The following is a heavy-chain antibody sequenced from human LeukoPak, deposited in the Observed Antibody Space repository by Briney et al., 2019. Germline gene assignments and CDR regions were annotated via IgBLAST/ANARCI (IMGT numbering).Heavy chain of an antibody. Sequence: GGSLRLSCAASGFTFSSYGMHWVRQAPGKGLEWVAFIRYDGDKKHYVDSVKGRFTISRDNSRNTLYLQMNSLRVEDTAVYFCASTVLGRADWLDPWGQGTLVTVSS. CDR1: GFTFSSYG. D-gene: IGHD7-27*01. V-gene: IGHV3-30*02. CDR3: ASTVLGRADWLDP. J-gene: IGHJ5*02. CDR2: IRYDGDKK.